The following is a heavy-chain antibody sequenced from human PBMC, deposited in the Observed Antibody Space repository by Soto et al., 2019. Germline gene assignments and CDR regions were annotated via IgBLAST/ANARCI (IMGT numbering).Heavy chain of an antibody. V-gene: IGHV3-23*01. Sequence: GGSLRLSCAASGFTFSSYAMSWVRQAPGKGLEWVSTIIGSGGSTYYADSVKGRFSVSRDNSKNTLYLQMNSLRAEDTAVYYCAKDRNYYDSSGYDYWGQGTLVTVSS. J-gene: IGHJ4*02. D-gene: IGHD3-22*01. CDR2: IIGSGGST. CDR3: AKDRNYYDSSGYDY. CDR1: GFTFSSYA.